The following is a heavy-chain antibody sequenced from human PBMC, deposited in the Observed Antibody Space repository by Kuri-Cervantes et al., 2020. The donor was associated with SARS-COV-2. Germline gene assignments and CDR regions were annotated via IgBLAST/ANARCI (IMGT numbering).Heavy chain of an antibody. D-gene: IGHD7-27*01. J-gene: IGHJ4*02. V-gene: IGHV4-38-2*01. CDR2: IYRSGST. Sequence: SQTLSLTCAFSGYSISSGYYWGWIRQPPGKGLEWIGSIYRSGSTYYNPSPKNRVTVSVDTSKNQFSLKLSSVTAADTAVYYCASHWGGQILDWGQGTLVTVSS. CDR3: ASHWGGQILD. CDR1: GYSISSGYY.